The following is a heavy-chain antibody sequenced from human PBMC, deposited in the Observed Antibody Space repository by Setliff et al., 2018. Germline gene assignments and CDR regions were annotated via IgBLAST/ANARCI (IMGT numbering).Heavy chain of an antibody. D-gene: IGHD1-1*01. J-gene: IGHJ4*02. Sequence: GGSLRLSCAASGFTFSSYAMTWVRQAPGKGLEWVSGISGYGSRTYYADSVKGRFTISRDNAKNTLYLQMNSLRGEDTAVYYCTNWNPPGFWGQGTLVTVSS. V-gene: IGHV3-23*01. CDR1: GFTFSSYA. CDR3: TNWNPPGF. CDR2: ISGYGSRT.